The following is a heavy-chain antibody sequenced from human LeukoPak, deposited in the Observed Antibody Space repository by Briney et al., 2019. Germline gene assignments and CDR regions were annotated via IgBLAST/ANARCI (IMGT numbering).Heavy chain of an antibody. D-gene: IGHD2-2*01. CDR3: ARDRDCSSTSCYYYFDY. J-gene: IGHJ4*02. CDR1: GGTFSSYA. CDR2: IIPIFGTA. Sequence: SLKVSCKASGGTFSSYAISWVRQAPRQRLECVGQIIPIFGTANYAQKLQGRVTITTDESTSTAYMELSSLRSEDTAVYYCARDRDCSSTSCYYYFDYWGQGTLVTVSS. V-gene: IGHV1-69*05.